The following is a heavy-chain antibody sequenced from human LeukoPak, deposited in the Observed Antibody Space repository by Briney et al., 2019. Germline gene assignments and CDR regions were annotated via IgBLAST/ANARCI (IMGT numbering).Heavy chain of an antibody. Sequence: VKPSETLSLTCTVSGGSISSRSYYWGWLRQPPGKGLEWIASIFYSGSTYHNPSLKSRVTISVDTSKSQFSLKLSSVTAADTAVYFCARHPLKAYVSDWFDPWGQGTLVTVSS. J-gene: IGHJ5*02. V-gene: IGHV4-39*01. CDR3: ARHPLKAYVSDWFDP. CDR1: GGSISSRSYY. CDR2: IFYSGST. D-gene: IGHD3-10*02.